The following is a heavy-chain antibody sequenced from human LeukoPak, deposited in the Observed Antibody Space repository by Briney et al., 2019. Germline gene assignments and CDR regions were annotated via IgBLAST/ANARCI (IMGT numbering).Heavy chain of an antibody. Sequence: SETLSLTCTVSGVSINGHYWSWIRQPPGKGLEWIGFIYDNESANYKSSLESRVTMTVDTSKNQFSLKLSSVTAADTAVYYCARDVKEQLLSTGGMDVWGQGTTVTVSS. V-gene: IGHV4-59*11. J-gene: IGHJ6*02. CDR2: IYDNESA. CDR3: ARDVKEQLLSTGGMDV. D-gene: IGHD2-2*01. CDR1: GVSINGHY.